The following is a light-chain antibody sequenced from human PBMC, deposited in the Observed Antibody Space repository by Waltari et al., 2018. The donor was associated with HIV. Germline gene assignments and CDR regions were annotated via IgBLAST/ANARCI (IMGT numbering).Light chain of an antibody. J-gene: IGLJ2*01. CDR1: SSDVGGYNY. Sequence: QSALTQPASVSGSPGQSITISCTGTSSDVGGYNYVSWYQQHPGKAPKLMIYDVSNPPSGVSNRVSGSKSGNTASLTISGLQAEDEADYYCSSYTSSSTFYVVFGGGTKLTVL. V-gene: IGLV2-14*01. CDR3: SSYTSSSTFYVV. CDR2: DVS.